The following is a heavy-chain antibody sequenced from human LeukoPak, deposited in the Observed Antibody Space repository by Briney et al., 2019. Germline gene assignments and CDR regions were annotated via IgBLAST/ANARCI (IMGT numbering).Heavy chain of an antibody. CDR3: ARAGYGVGDTAHPYFDY. Sequence: SETLSLTFTVSGGSISTSSFYWSWIRQPPGKGLECIGYIYYSGSTNYNPSLKSRVTMSVDTSKNQFSLKLSSVTAADTAVYYCARAGYGVGDTAHPYFDYWGQGTLVTVSS. CDR2: IYYSGST. V-gene: IGHV4-61*01. J-gene: IGHJ4*02. CDR1: GGSISTSSFY. D-gene: IGHD1-26*01.